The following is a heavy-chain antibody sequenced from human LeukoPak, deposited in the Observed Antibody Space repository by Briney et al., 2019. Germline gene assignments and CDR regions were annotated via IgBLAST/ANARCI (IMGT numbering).Heavy chain of an antibody. CDR3: ALLTGYSSSWYEYYFDY. V-gene: IGHV4-34*01. CDR1: GGSFSGYY. Sequence: SETLSLTCAVYGGSFSGYYWSWIRQPPGKGLEWIGEINHSGSTYYNPSLKSRVTISVDTSKNQFSLKLSSVTAADTAVYYCALLTGYSSSWYEYYFDYWGQGTLVTVSS. J-gene: IGHJ4*02. D-gene: IGHD6-13*01. CDR2: INHSGST.